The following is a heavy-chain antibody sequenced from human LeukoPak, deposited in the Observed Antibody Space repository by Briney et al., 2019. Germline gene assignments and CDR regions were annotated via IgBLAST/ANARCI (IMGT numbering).Heavy chain of an antibody. CDR3: ATQPHYYDSSGDDY. J-gene: IGHJ4*02. Sequence: GGSLRLSRAASGFTFSSYWMHWVRQAPGKGLVWVSRIISDGSSASYADSVKGRFTISRDNAKNTLYLQINSLRAEDTAVYYCATQPHYYDSSGDDYWGQGTLVTVSS. CDR2: IISDGSSA. V-gene: IGHV3-74*01. CDR1: GFTFSSYW. D-gene: IGHD3-22*01.